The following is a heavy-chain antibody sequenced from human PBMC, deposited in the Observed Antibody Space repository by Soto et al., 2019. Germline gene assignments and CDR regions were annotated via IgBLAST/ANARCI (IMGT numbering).Heavy chain of an antibody. D-gene: IGHD3-3*01. CDR2: INAGNGNT. CDR1: GYTFTSHA. CDR3: ARASPTFFGVVPSPDY. J-gene: IGHJ4*02. Sequence: SVKVSCKASGYTFTSHAMHWVRQAPGQRLEWMGWINAGNGNTKYSQKFQGRVTITRDTSASTAYMELSSLRSEDTAVYYWARASPTFFGVVPSPDYWGQGTLVTVSS. V-gene: IGHV1-3*01.